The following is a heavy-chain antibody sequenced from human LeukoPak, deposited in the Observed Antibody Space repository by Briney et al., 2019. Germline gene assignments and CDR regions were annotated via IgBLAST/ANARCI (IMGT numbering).Heavy chain of an antibody. CDR2: ISWNSGSI. CDR1: GFTFDDYA. D-gene: IGHD3-22*01. V-gene: IGHV3-9*03. CDR3: AKGRDGSGYYYYFDY. J-gene: IGHJ4*02. Sequence: PGGSLRLSCAASGFTFDDYAMHWVRQAPGKGLEWVSGISWNSGSIGYADSVKGRFTISRDNAKNSLYLQMNSLRAEDMALYYCAKGRDGSGYYYYFDYWGQGTLVTVSS.